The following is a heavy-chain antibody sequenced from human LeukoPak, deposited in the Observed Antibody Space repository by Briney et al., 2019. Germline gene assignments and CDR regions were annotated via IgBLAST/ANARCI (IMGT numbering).Heavy chain of an antibody. CDR3: ARGRKPRYCSGGSCYYYYYYMDV. Sequence: GSSVKVSCKASGGTFSSYAINWVRQATGQGLEWMGWMNPNSGNTGYAQKFQGRVTMTRNTSISTAYMELSSLRSEDTAVYYCARGRKPRYCSGGSCYYYYYYMDVWGKGTTVTVSS. J-gene: IGHJ6*03. CDR2: MNPNSGNT. CDR1: GGTFSSYA. V-gene: IGHV1-8*02. D-gene: IGHD2-15*01.